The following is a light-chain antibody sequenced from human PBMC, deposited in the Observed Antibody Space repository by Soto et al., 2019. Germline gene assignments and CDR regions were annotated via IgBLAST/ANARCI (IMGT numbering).Light chain of an antibody. CDR3: QQYFGSPPSFT. J-gene: IGKJ3*01. CDR1: QSVTSSY. Sequence: EIVLTQSPGTLSLSPGERATLSCRASQSVTSSYLAWYQQKPGKAPRLLIYGTSSRATGIPDRFSGSGSGTDFTLTISRLEPEDFAVYYCQQYFGSPPSFTFGPGTKVDIK. CDR2: GTS. V-gene: IGKV3-20*01.